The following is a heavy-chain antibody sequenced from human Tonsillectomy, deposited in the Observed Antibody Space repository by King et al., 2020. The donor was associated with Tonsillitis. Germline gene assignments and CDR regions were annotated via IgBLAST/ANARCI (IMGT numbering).Heavy chain of an antibody. CDR3: TRPGGSGTRWAFDI. J-gene: IGHJ3*02. CDR2: IRSKANSYAT. D-gene: IGHD3-10*01. V-gene: IGHV3-73*01. CDR1: GFTFSGSA. Sequence: VQLVESGGGLVQPGGSLKLSCAASGFTFSGSAMHWVRQASGKGLEWVDRIRSKANSYATAYAASVKGRFTISRDDAKNTAYLQMNSLKTEDTAVYYCTRPGGSGTRWAFDIWGQGTMVTVSS.